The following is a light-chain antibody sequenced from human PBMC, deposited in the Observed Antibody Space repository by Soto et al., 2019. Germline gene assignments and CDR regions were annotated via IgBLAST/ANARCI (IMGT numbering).Light chain of an antibody. CDR1: QGISSY. CDR3: QQYYSYPGT. V-gene: IGKV1-8*01. J-gene: IGKJ3*01. Sequence: AIRMTQSPSSLSASTGARVTITCRASQGISSYFAWYQQKPGKAPKLLIYAASTLQSGVPSRFSGSGSGTDFTLTISCPQSEDFATYYCQQYYSYPGTFGPGTKVDIK. CDR2: AAS.